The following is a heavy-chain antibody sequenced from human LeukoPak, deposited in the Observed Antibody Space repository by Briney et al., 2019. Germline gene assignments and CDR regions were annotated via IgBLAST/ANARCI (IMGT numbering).Heavy chain of an antibody. CDR3: ARGDIAAAGTFYYYYYMDV. CDR1: GYTFTSYG. J-gene: IGHJ6*03. V-gene: IGHV1-18*01. D-gene: IGHD6-13*01. CDR2: ISAYNGNT. Sequence: GASVKVSCKASGYTFTSYGISWVRQAPGQGLEWMGWISAYNGNTNYAQKLQGRVTMTTDTSTSTAYMELRSLRSDDTAVYYCARGDIAAAGTFYYYYYMDVWGKGTTVTVSS.